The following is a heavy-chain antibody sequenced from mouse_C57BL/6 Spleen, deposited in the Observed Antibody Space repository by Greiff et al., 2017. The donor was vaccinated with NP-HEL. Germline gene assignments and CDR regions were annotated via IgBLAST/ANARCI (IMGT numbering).Heavy chain of an antibody. D-gene: IGHD1-1*01. V-gene: IGHV1-18*01. CDR3: ARGGYYDGSSPYYWSFDV. CDR1: GYTFTDYN. Sequence: EVQLQQSGPELVKPGASVKIPCKASGYTFTDYNMDWVKQSHGKSLEWIGDINPNNGGTIYNQKFKGKATLTVDKSSSTAYMELRSLTSEETAVYYCARGGYYDGSSPYYWSFDVWGTGTTVTVSS. CDR2: INPNNGGT. J-gene: IGHJ1*03.